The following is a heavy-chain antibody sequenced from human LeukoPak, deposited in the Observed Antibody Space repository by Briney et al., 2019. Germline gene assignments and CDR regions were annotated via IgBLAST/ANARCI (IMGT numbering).Heavy chain of an antibody. V-gene: IGHV4-59*12. J-gene: IGHJ3*02. CDR2: IYYSGST. D-gene: IGHD2-15*01. CDR3: ARSGGTSARVNAFDI. CDR1: GGSISSYY. Sequence: PSETLSLTCTVSGGSISSYYWSWIRQPPGKGLEWIGYIYYSGSTNYNPSLKSRVTISVDTSKNQFSLKLSSVTAADTAVYYCARSGGTSARVNAFDIWGQGTMVTVSS.